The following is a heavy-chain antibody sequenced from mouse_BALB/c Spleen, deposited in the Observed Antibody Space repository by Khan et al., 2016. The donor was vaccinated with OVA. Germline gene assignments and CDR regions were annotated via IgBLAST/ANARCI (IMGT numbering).Heavy chain of an antibody. CDR2: IYPGNSDT. D-gene: IGHD2-4*01. Sequence: VQLKQSGTVLARPGASVKMSCKASGYSFTSYWMHWVKQRPGQGLEWIGAIYPGNSDTRYNQKFKGKAKLTAVTSASTAYMELSSLTNEDSAVYYCTRSYDSYYFDYWGQGTTLTVSS. J-gene: IGHJ2*01. V-gene: IGHV1-5*01. CDR1: GYSFTSYW. CDR3: TRSYDSYYFDY.